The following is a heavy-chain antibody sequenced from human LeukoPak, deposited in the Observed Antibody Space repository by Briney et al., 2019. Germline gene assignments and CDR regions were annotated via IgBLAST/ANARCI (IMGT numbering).Heavy chain of an antibody. CDR1: GYTFTSYD. D-gene: IGHD2-2*02. Sequence: ASVKVSCKASGYTFTSYDINWVRQATGQGLEWMGWISAYNGNTNYAQKLQGRVTMTIDTSTSTAYMELSSLRSEDTAVYYCARDGGGYCSSTSCYKGFDPWGQGTLVTVSS. J-gene: IGHJ5*02. CDR2: ISAYNGNT. V-gene: IGHV1-18*01. CDR3: ARDGGGYCSSTSCYKGFDP.